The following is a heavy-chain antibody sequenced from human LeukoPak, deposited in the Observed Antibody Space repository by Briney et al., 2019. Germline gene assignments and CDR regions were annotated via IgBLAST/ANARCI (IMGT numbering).Heavy chain of an antibody. D-gene: IGHD6-13*01. J-gene: IGHJ4*02. CDR3: ARDGFSSSWYGRALDY. CDR1: GFSSYG. V-gene: IGHV3-33*01. Sequence: GRSLRLSCAASGFSSYGMHWVRQAPGKGLEWVAVIWYDESNKYYADSVKGRFTISRDNSRNTLYLQMNSLRAEDTAVYYCARDGFSSSWYGRALDYWGQGTLATVSS. CDR2: IWYDESNK.